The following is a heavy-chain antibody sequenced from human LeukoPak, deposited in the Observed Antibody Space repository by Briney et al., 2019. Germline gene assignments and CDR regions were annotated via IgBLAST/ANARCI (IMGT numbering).Heavy chain of an antibody. V-gene: IGHV3-21*01. J-gene: IGHJ4*02. D-gene: IGHD5-12*01. Sequence: GSLRLSCAASGFTFSSYSMNWVRQAPGKGLEWVSSISSSSSYIYYADSVKGRFTISRDNAKNSLYLQMNSLRAEDTAVYYCARDPGGYTYFDYWGQGTLVTVSS. CDR2: ISSSSSYI. CDR3: ARDPGGYTYFDY. CDR1: GFTFSSYS.